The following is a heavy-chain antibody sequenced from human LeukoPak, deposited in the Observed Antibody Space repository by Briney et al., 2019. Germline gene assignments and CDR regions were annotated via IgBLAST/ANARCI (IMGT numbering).Heavy chain of an antibody. CDR1: GYTFTGYY. J-gene: IGHJ3*02. V-gene: IGHV1-2*02. CDR2: INPNSGGT. Sequence: AASVKVSCKASGYTFTGYYMHWVRQAPGQGLEWMGWINPNSGGTNYAQKFQGRVTMTRDTSISTAYMELSRLRSDDTAVYYCARVVGAVYSNAFDIWGQGTMVTVSS. D-gene: IGHD1-26*01. CDR3: ARVVGAVYSNAFDI.